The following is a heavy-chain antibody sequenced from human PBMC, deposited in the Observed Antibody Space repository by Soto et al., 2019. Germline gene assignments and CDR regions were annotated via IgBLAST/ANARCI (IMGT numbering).Heavy chain of an antibody. Sequence: QAQLVESGGGVVQPGRSLRLSCAASGFTFSSYGMHWVRQAPGTGLEWVAVISYDGGLQHYADAVKGRFTISRDNSKNMVLLRMNSLRAGDTAVYYCVSDRGYGHASVPYSWGQGTLVSVSS. J-gene: IGHJ4*02. D-gene: IGHD5-18*01. CDR1: GFTFSSYG. CDR3: VSDRGYGHASVPYS. CDR2: ISYDGGLQ. V-gene: IGHV3-30*03.